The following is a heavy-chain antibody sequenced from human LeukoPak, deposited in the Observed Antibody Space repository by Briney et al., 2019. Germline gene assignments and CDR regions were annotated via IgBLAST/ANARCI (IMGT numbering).Heavy chain of an antibody. D-gene: IGHD1-26*01. CDR2: ISGSGSAT. CDR3: AKDGQNFNAMWDYFDS. J-gene: IGHJ4*02. CDR1: GFTFSNYG. Sequence: GGSLRLSCAASGFTFSNYGMSWVRQAPGKGLEWVSTISGSGSATYNAGSVKGRFTISRDNSKNTVELQMSSLRAEDTAVYYCAKDGQNFNAMWDYFDSWGRGTLVTVSS. V-gene: IGHV3-23*01.